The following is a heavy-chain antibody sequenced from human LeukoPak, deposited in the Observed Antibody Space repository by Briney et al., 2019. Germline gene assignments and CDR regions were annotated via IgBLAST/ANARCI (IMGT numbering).Heavy chain of an antibody. J-gene: IGHJ5*02. CDR1: GGSFSGYY. Sequence: PSETLSLTCAVYGGSFSGYYWSWIRQPSGKGLEWIGEINHSGSTNYNPSLKSRVTISVDTSKNQFSLKLSSVTAADTAVYYCARGWMFDPWGQGTLVTVSS. CDR3: ARGWMFDP. CDR2: INHSGST. D-gene: IGHD1-1*01. V-gene: IGHV4-34*01.